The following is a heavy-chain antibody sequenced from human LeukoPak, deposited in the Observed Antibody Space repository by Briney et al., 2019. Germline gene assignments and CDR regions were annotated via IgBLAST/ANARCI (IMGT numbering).Heavy chain of an antibody. CDR2: IYSGGST. J-gene: IGHJ6*03. CDR1: GFTVSSNY. Sequence: GGSLRLSCAASGFTVSSNYMSWVRQAPGKGLEWVSVIYSGGSTYYADSVKGRFTISRDNSKNTLYLQMNSLRAEDTAVYYCARATNSYYYDSSGYYYYYYYYYMDVWGKGTTVTISS. V-gene: IGHV3-53*01. D-gene: IGHD3-22*01. CDR3: ARATNSYYYDSSGYYYYYYYYYMDV.